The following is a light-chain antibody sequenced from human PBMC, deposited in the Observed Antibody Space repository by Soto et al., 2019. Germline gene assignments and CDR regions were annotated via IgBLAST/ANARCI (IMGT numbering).Light chain of an antibody. CDR1: SSNIGSNS. CDR2: SNV. V-gene: IGLV1-44*01. J-gene: IGLJ2*01. Sequence: QSVLTQPPSASETPGQRVNISCSGTSSNIGSNSVNWYQQLPGTAPKLLIYSNVQRPSGVPDRFSGSKSGTSVSLAISGLQSEDEADYYCAAWDDNLSRVTFGGGTKVTVL. CDR3: AAWDDNLSRVT.